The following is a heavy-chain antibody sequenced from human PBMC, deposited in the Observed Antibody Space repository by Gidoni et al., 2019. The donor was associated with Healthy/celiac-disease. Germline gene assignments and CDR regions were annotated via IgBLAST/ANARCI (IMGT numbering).Heavy chain of an antibody. D-gene: IGHD5-12*01. J-gene: IGHJ3*02. CDR3: ARDINSGYDLGVVVLDAFDI. Sequence: EVQLVESGGGLVKPGGSLRLSCAASGFTFSSYSMNWVRQAPGKGLEWVSSISSSSSYIYYADSVKGRFTISRDNAKNSLYLQMNSLRAEDTAVYYCARDINSGYDLGVVVLDAFDIWGQGTMVTVSS. CDR2: ISSSSSYI. CDR1: GFTFSSYS. V-gene: IGHV3-21*01.